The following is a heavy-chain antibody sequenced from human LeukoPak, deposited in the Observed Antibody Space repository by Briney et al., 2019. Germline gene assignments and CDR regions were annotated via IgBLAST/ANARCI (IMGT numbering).Heavy chain of an antibody. CDR2: IRYDQSNN. D-gene: IGHD5-24*01. Sequence: GGSLRLSCAASGFTFSDYGMHWVRQAPGKGLEWVAFIRYDQSNNFYADSVKGRFTISRDNSKNTLYLQMNSLRAEDTAVYYCARVWDGYKTSYFDYWGQGTLVTVSS. CDR3: ARVWDGYKTSYFDY. CDR1: GFTFSDYG. J-gene: IGHJ4*02. V-gene: IGHV3-30*02.